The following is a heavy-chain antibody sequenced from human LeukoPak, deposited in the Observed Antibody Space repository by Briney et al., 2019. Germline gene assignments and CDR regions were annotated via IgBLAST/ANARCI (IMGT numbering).Heavy chain of an antibody. D-gene: IGHD6-25*01. CDR3: AKRASGFSGRWPPGFAP. CDR2: IYIGGST. CDR1: GFTVSSNY. Sequence: GGSLRLSCAASGFTVSSNYMSWVRQAPGKGLEWVSVIYIGGSTYYADSVKGRVTISRDNSKNTLYLQMNSLRAEDTAVYYCAKRASGFSGRWPPGFAPWGQGTLVTVSS. J-gene: IGHJ5*02. V-gene: IGHV3-66*01.